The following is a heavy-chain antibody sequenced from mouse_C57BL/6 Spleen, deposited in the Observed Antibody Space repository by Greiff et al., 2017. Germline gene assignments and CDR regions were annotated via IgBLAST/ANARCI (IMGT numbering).Heavy chain of an antibody. CDR3: ARQAWDY. Sequence: EVHVVESGGDLVKPGGSLKLSCAASGFTFSSYGMSWVRQTPDKRLEWVATISSGGSYTYYPDSVKGRFTISRDNAKNTLYLQMSSVKSEDTAMYYCARQAWDYWGQGTTLTVSS. V-gene: IGHV5-6*01. CDR1: GFTFSSYG. CDR2: ISSGGSYT. J-gene: IGHJ2*01.